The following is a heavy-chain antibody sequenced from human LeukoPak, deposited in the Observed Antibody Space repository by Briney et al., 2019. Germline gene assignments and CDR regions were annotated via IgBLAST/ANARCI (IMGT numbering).Heavy chain of an antibody. D-gene: IGHD3-10*01. CDR1: GRSISSGGYY. CDR3: ASSAGRLWFGELSR. J-gene: IGHJ4*02. V-gene: IGHV4-31*03. Sequence: SETLSLTCTVSGRSISSGGYYWSWIRQHPGKGLEWIGYIYYSGSTYYNPSLKSRVTISVDTSKNQFSLKLSSVTAADTAVYYCASSAGRLWFGELSRWGQGTLVTVSS. CDR2: IYYSGST.